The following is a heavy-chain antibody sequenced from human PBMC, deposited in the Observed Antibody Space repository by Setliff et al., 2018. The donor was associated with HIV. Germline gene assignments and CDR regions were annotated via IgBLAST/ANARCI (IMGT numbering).Heavy chain of an antibody. CDR1: GYTLTELS. D-gene: IGHD3-22*01. CDR2: FDPEDDET. J-gene: IGHJ1*01. Sequence: ASVKVSCKVSGYTLTELSIHWVRQAPGKGLELMGGFDPEDDETIYAQKFQGRVTVTEDTSTDTAYMELNSLTSEDTAMYYCATIREYYYDRSGQEYFQHWGHGTLVTVSS. CDR3: ATIREYYYDRSGQEYFQH. V-gene: IGHV1-24*01.